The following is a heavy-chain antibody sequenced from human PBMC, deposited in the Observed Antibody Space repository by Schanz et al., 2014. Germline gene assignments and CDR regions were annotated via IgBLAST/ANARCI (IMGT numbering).Heavy chain of an antibody. J-gene: IGHJ6*03. D-gene: IGHD2-2*02. CDR3: ARGGARRFPVVPDAIQGLRGHYYYYYLDV. Sequence: QLQLQESGSGLVEPSQTLSLTCGVSGGSISSGGYSWTWIRQPPGKGLEWIGYIFHSGSTFYNPSLNSRLTISVDRSRTQFSRKLTSVTAADTAVYYCARGGARRFPVVPDAIQGLRGHYYYYYLDVWGKGTTVTASS. CDR1: GGSISSGGYS. CDR2: IFHSGST. V-gene: IGHV4-30-2*01.